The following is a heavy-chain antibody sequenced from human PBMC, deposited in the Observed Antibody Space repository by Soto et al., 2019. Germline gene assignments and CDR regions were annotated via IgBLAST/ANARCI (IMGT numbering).Heavy chain of an antibody. CDR3: ALSWYPYSFDL. CDR1: GFTFSSYG. D-gene: IGHD6-13*01. V-gene: IGHV3-33*08. CDR2: IWYDGSDK. Sequence: PGGSLRLSCAASGFTFSSYGMHWVRQAPGKGLEWVAVIWYDGSDKYYADSVKGRFTISRDNSKNTLYLQMNSLRAEDTAVYYFALSWYPYSFDLSGQGTFVTVS. J-gene: IGHJ4*02.